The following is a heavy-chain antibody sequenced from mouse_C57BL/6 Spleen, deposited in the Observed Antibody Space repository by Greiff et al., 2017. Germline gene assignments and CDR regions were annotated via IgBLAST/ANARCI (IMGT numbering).Heavy chain of an antibody. V-gene: IGHV1-69*01. CDR1: GYTFTSYW. D-gene: IGHD1-1*01. CDR3: ARRDYYGGSYAFEN. Sequence: QVQLQQPGAQLVMPGASVKLSSKASGYTFTSYWMHWVKQRPGQGLEWIGEIDPSDSYTNYNQKFKGKSTVTVDKSSSTAYMRLSSLTSEDAAVYYCARRDYYGGSYAFENWGQGTTRTVSS. CDR2: IDPSDSYT. J-gene: IGHJ2*01.